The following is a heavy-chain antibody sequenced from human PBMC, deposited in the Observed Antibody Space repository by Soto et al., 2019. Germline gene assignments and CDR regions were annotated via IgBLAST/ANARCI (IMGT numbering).Heavy chain of an antibody. Sequence: ASVKVSCKTSGYTFTNFGISCVRQAPGQGLEWMGWISTYNGNTNSAQMLQGRVTMTTDTSTSTVYMELRSLISDDTAMYYCAREYCSEGVCYGVEYWGQGTLVTVSS. CDR2: ISTYNGNT. V-gene: IGHV1-18*01. J-gene: IGHJ4*02. CDR1: GYTFTNFG. D-gene: IGHD2-8*01. CDR3: AREYCSEGVCYGVEY.